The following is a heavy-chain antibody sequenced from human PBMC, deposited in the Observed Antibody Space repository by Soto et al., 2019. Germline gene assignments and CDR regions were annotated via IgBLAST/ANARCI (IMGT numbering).Heavy chain of an antibody. J-gene: IGHJ6*02. Sequence: GGSLRLSCAASGFTFSTYAMHWVRQAPGKGLEWVAVISYGGDNKYYPDSVKGRFTISRDTSKNTLYLQMNSLRAEDTAVYYCARDRTTVTTSHYYYGLDVWGQGTTVTVSS. V-gene: IGHV3-30-3*01. CDR1: GFTFSTYA. D-gene: IGHD4-4*01. CDR3: ARDRTTVTTSHYYYGLDV. CDR2: ISYGGDNK.